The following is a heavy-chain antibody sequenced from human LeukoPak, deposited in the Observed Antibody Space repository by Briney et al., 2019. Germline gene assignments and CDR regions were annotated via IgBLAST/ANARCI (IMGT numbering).Heavy chain of an antibody. J-gene: IGHJ4*02. CDR1: GDSISGYY. CDR3: ARGRAYYDSSGFFNY. CDR2: MYTTGST. V-gene: IGHV4-4*07. D-gene: IGHD3-22*01. Sequence: SETLSLTRNVSGDSISGYYWNWIRQPAGKGLKWIGRMYTTGSTSYNPSLASRVTMSVDTSKNQFSLNLNSVTAADTAFYYCARGRAYYDSSGFFNYWGQGILVTVSS.